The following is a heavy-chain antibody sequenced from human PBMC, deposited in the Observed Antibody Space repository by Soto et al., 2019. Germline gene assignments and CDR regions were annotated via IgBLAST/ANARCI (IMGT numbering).Heavy chain of an antibody. J-gene: IGHJ5*02. CDR3: ARGRHTLTGRIFPHRNWFDP. CDR1: GGTFSSYA. CDR2: IIPIFGTA. D-gene: IGHD3-9*01. Sequence: QVQLVQSGAEVKKPGSSVKVSCKASGGTFSSYAISWVRQAPGQGLEWMGGIIPIFGTANYAQKFQGRVMIPADESASTAHMELSSLRSEDTFVYYCARGRHTLTGRIFPHRNWFDPWGQGTLITVSS. V-gene: IGHV1-69*12.